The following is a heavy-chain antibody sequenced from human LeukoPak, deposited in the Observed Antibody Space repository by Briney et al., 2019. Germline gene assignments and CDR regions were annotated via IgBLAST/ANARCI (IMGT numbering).Heavy chain of an antibody. J-gene: IGHJ4*02. D-gene: IGHD3-22*01. Sequence: PGGSLRLSCAASGFIFSSYGMHWVRQAPGKGLEWVAFISYDGSNKYYADSVKGRFTISRDNSKNTPYLQMNSLRTEDTAVYYCAIGHGSVYYFSPLDYWGQGTLVTVSS. V-gene: IGHV3-30*03. CDR3: AIGHGSVYYFSPLDY. CDR1: GFIFSSYG. CDR2: ISYDGSNK.